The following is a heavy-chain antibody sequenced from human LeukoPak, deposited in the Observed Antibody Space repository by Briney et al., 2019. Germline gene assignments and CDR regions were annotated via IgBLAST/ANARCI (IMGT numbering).Heavy chain of an antibody. Sequence: PGGSLRLSCATSGFNFSNYGIHWVRQAPGKGLDWVAFIRKDGSIKYYADSVKGRFTISRDNPKNSLYLQMNSLRAEDTAVYYCARGHYYDSSGYDYWGQGTLVTVSS. J-gene: IGHJ4*02. CDR3: ARGHYYDSSGYDY. D-gene: IGHD3-22*01. CDR1: GFNFSNYG. CDR2: IRKDGSIK. V-gene: IGHV3-30*02.